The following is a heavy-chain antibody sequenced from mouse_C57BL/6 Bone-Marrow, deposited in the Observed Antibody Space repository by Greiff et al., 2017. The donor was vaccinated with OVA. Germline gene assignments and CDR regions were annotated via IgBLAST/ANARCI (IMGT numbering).Heavy chain of an antibody. CDR2: ISYDGSN. D-gene: IGHD1-1*01. Sequence: EVQLQESGPGLVKPSQSLSLTCSVTGYSITSGYYWNWIRQFPGNKLEWMGYISYDGSNNYNPSLKNRISITRDTSKNQFFLKLNSVTTEDTATYYCARVPDGSLYYAMDYWGQGTSVTVSS. CDR1: GYSITSGYY. J-gene: IGHJ4*01. V-gene: IGHV3-6*01. CDR3: ARVPDGSLYYAMDY.